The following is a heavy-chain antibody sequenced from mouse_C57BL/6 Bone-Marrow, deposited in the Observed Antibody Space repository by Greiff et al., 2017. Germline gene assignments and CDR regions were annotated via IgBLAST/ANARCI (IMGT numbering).Heavy chain of an antibody. CDR1: GFTFSDYG. V-gene: IGHV5-17*01. CDR3: ARDGYGSSYRYFDV. Sequence: EVKVVESGGGLVKPGGSLKLSCAASGFTFSDYGMHWVRQAPEKGLEWVAYISSGSSTIYYADTVQGRFTISRDNAKNTLFLQMTSLRSEDTAMYYCARDGYGSSYRYFDVWGTGTTVTVSS. CDR2: ISSGSSTI. J-gene: IGHJ1*03. D-gene: IGHD1-1*01.